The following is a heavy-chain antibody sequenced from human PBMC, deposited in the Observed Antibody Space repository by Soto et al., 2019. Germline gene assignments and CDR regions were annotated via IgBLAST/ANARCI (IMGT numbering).Heavy chain of an antibody. V-gene: IGHV3-23*01. CDR1: GFTFSSYA. Sequence: EVQLLESGGGLVQPGGSLRLSCAASGFTFSSYAMAWVRQAPGKGLEWVSAVSGSGGSTYYADSVRGRFTISRDNSKDTLNLQMTSLRVEDTAVYYCAKDIRRLRFLGTFDIWGQGTMVTVSS. D-gene: IGHD3-10*01. CDR2: VSGSGGST. J-gene: IGHJ3*02. CDR3: AKDIRRLRFLGTFDI.